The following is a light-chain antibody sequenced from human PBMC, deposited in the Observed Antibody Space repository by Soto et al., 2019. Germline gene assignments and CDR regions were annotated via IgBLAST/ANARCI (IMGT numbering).Light chain of an antibody. Sequence: ETVMTQSPVTLSVSPGERATLSCRASQSVSSSYLAWYQQKPGQAPRLLIYGASSRATGIPDRFSGSGSGTDFTLTISRLEPEDFAVYYCQQYGSSPFTFGPGTKVDIK. CDR1: QSVSSSY. CDR3: QQYGSSPFT. V-gene: IGKV3-20*01. CDR2: GAS. J-gene: IGKJ3*01.